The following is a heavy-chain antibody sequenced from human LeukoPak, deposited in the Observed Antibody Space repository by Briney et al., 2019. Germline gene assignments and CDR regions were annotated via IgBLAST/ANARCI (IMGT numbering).Heavy chain of an antibody. CDR2: IYSGGST. D-gene: IGHD6-19*01. CDR3: AKSVAGPNFDY. CDR1: GFTVSSNY. Sequence: GGSLRLSCAASGFTVSSNYMNWVRQAPGQGLEWVSIIYSGGSTYYADSVKGRFTISRDNSKNTLYLQMNSLRAEDTAVYYCAKSVAGPNFDYWGQGTLVTVSS. V-gene: IGHV3-53*05. J-gene: IGHJ4*02.